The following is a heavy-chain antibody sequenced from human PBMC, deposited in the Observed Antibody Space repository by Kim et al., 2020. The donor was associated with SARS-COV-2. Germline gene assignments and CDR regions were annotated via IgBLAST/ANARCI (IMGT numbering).Heavy chain of an antibody. Sequence: SPTLSLTCAISGDSVSSDSAAWNWIRQSPSRGLEWLGRTFYRSQWSKWYYDLALSVKGRITINPDTSKNQVSLQLNSVTPEDTAIYYCVGGGGWSIWGQGTLVTVSS. CDR2: TFYRSQWSKWYY. J-gene: IGHJ4*02. V-gene: IGHV6-1*01. CDR3: VGGGGWSI. CDR1: GDSVSSDSAA. D-gene: IGHD6-19*01.